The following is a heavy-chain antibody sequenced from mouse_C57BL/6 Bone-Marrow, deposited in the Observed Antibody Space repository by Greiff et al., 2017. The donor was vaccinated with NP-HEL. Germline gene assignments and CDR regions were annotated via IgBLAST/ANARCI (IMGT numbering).Heavy chain of an antibody. V-gene: IGHV10-1*01. CDR1: GFSFNTYA. D-gene: IGHD2-5*01. Sequence: EVKVVESGGGLVQPKGSLKLSCAASGFSFNTYAMNWVRQAPGKGLEWVARIRSKSNNYATYYADSVKDRFTISRDDSESMLYLQMNNLKTEDTAMYYCVRQAYYSNCRDAMDYWGQGTSVTVSS. J-gene: IGHJ4*01. CDR3: VRQAYYSNCRDAMDY. CDR2: IRSKSNNYAT.